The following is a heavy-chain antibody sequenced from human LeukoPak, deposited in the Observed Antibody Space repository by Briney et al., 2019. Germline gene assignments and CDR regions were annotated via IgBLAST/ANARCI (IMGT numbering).Heavy chain of an antibody. CDR1: GFTFSSYD. J-gene: IGHJ4*02. CDR3: ARDTLFDY. V-gene: IGHV3-48*04. Sequence: GGSLRLSCAASGFTFSSYDMHWVRQAPGKGLEWVSYISRSSSTIYYADSVKGRFTISRDNAKNSLYLQMNSLRAEDTAVYYCARDTLFDYWGQGTLVTVSS. CDR2: ISRSSSTI.